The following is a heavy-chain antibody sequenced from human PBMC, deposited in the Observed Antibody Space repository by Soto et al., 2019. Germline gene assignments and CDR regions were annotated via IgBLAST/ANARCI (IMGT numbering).Heavy chain of an antibody. CDR3: AREKGVYCSSTSCLHYYYYYGMDV. CDR1: GFTFSSYA. J-gene: IGHJ6*02. D-gene: IGHD2-2*01. Sequence: GGSLRLSCAASGFTFSSYAMHWVRQAPGKGLEWVAVISYDGSNKYYADSVKGRFTISRDNSKNTLYLQMNSLRAEDTAVYYCAREKGVYCSSTSCLHYYYYYGMDVWGQGTTVTVSS. CDR2: ISYDGSNK. V-gene: IGHV3-30-3*01.